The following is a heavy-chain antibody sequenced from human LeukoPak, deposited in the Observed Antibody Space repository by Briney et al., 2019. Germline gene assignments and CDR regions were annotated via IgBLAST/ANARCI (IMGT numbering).Heavy chain of an antibody. D-gene: IGHD3-3*01. CDR2: IRYDGSNK. J-gene: IGHJ6*03. V-gene: IGHV3-30*02. CDR1: GFTFSSYG. Sequence: PGGSLRLSCAASGFTFSSYGMHWVRQAPGKGLEWVAFIRYDGSNKYYADSVKGRFTISRDNSKNTLYLQMNSLRAEDTAVYYCARDPSHITIFGVVTPSYYYYMDVWGKGTTVTVSS. CDR3: ARDPSHITIFGVVTPSYYYYMDV.